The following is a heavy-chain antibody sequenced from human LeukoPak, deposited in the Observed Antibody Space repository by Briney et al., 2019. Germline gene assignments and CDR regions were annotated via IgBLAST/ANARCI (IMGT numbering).Heavy chain of an antibody. CDR2: INAGNGNT. CDR1: GYTFTSYA. J-gene: IGHJ6*04. Sequence: ASVKVSCKASGYTFTSYAMHWVRQAPGQRREWMGWINAGNGNTKYSQKFQGRVTITRDTSASTAYMELSSLRSEDTAVYYCTRGKLDYGSGSYYKGYYYYGMDVWGKGTTVTVSS. CDR3: TRGKLDYGSGSYYKGYYYYGMDV. V-gene: IGHV1-3*01. D-gene: IGHD3-10*01.